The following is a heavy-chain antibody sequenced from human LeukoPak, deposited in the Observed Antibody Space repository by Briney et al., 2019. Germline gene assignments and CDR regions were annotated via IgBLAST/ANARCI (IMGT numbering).Heavy chain of an antibody. CDR3: ASQGSGYLFGSGHDY. Sequence: SETLSLTCSVSGDSISSSSYYWGWIRQPPGKGLEWIGSKYYSGSTYYNPSLKSRDTISVDTSKNQFSLKLRFVTAADTAVYYCASQGSGYLFGSGHDYWGQGTLVTVSS. CDR2: KYYSGST. V-gene: IGHV4-39*01. CDR1: GDSISSSSYY. J-gene: IGHJ4*02. D-gene: IGHD3-10*01.